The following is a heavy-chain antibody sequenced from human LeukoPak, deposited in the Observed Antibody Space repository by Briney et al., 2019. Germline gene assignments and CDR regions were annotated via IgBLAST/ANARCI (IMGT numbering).Heavy chain of an antibody. J-gene: IGHJ4*02. V-gene: IGHV3-48*04. CDR2: ISSSSSTL. Sequence: GGSLRLSCEASGFSLSGYNMNWVRQAPGKGLEWVSYISSSSSTLHYADSVRGRFTISRDNAKNSLYLQMNSLRAEDTAVYYCARVDKQQLVDWVAFTPDYYFDYWGQGTLVTVSS. CDR3: ARVDKQQLVDWVAFTPDYYFDY. D-gene: IGHD6-13*01. CDR1: GFSLSGYN.